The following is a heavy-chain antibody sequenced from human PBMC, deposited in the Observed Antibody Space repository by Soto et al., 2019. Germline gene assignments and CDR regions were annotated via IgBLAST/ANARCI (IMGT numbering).Heavy chain of an antibody. J-gene: IGHJ6*03. V-gene: IGHV6-1*01. CDR3: ARGRGSGSSWYYYYYYMDV. D-gene: IGHD6-13*01. CDR2: TYYRSKWYN. Sequence: KQSQTLSLTCAISGDSVSSNSAAWNWIRQSPSRGLEWLGRTYYRSKWYNDYAVSVKSRITINPDTSKNQFSLQLNSVTPEDTAVYYCARGRGSGSSWYYYYYYMDVWGKGTTVTVSS. CDR1: GDSVSSNSAA.